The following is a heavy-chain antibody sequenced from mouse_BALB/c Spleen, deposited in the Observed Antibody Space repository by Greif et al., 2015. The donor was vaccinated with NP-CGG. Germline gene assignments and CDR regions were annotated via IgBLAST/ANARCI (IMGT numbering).Heavy chain of an antibody. Sequence: VQLVLSGPDLVAPSQSLSITCTVPGLSLTSYGVHWARQPPGKRLEWLGVLWSDGSTPYNSALKSRLSISKDNTKSQVFLKMNSLQTDDTAMYYCARHDYAMDYWGQGTSVTVSS. CDR3: ARHDYAMDY. V-gene: IGHV2-6-2*01. CDR2: LWSDGST. CDR1: GLSLTSYG. J-gene: IGHJ4*01.